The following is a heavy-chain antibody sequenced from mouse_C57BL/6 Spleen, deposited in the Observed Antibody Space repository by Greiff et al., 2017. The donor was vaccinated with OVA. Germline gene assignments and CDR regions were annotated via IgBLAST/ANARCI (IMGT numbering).Heavy chain of an antibody. CDR3: ARRGPSGPDFDY. V-gene: IGHV1-4*01. CDR1: GYTFTSYT. D-gene: IGHD3-1*01. CDR2: INPSSGYT. J-gene: IGHJ2*01. Sequence: QVQLQQSGAELARPGASVKMSCKASGYTFTSYTMHWVKQRPGQGLEWIGYINPSSGYTKYNQKFKDKATLTADKSSSTAYMQLSSLTSEDSAVYYCARRGPSGPDFDYWGQGTTLTVSS.